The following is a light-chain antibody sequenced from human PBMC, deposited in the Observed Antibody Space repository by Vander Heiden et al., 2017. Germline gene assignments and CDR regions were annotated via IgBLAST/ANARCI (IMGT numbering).Light chain of an antibody. Sequence: DVVMTQSPLSLPVTLGQAAAISCRSSQSLVNSDGNTYLGWFQQRPGQSPRRLIYRVSNRDSGVPDRISGSGSGTDFTLKISRVEAEDVGVYFCMQGSHWPLTFGGGTRVEIK. CDR2: RVS. CDR3: MQGSHWPLT. CDR1: QSLVNSDGNTY. J-gene: IGKJ4*01. V-gene: IGKV2-30*01.